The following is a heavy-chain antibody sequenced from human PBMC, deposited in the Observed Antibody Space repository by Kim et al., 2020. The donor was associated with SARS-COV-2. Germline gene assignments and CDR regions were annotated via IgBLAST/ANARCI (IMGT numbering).Heavy chain of an antibody. J-gene: IGHJ4*02. Sequence: PSLQSRVTRSVHTSKNQFSLKLSSVTAADTAVYYCARGDGCSGGSCYFLYWGQGTLVTVSS. V-gene: IGHV4-34*01. D-gene: IGHD2-15*01. CDR3: ARGDGCSGGSCYFLY.